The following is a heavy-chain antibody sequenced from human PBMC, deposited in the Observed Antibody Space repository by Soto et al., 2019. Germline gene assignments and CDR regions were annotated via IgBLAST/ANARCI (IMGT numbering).Heavy chain of an antibody. Sequence: GGSLRLSCAASGFTVSSYAMSWVRQAPGKGLEWVSAISGSGGSTYYADSVKGRFTISRGNAKNSLYLQMNSLRAEDTAVYYCARRNDYYYYYGMDVWGQGTTVTVS. CDR2: ISGSGGST. J-gene: IGHJ6*02. V-gene: IGHV3-23*01. CDR1: GFTVSSYA. CDR3: ARRNDYYYYYGMDV.